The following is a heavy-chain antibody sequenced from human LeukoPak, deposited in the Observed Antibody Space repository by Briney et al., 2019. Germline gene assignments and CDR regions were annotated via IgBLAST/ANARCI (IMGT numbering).Heavy chain of an antibody. Sequence: SQTLSLTCAISGDSVSSNSAAWNWIRQSPSRGLEWLGRTSYRSKWSNDYAESVKSRITISPDTSKNQFSLQLNSVTPEDTAVYYCARDPSFPYSGNYQLYFDYWGQGALVTVSS. CDR2: TSYRSKWSN. D-gene: IGHD1-26*01. CDR1: GDSVSSNSAA. J-gene: IGHJ4*02. V-gene: IGHV6-1*01. CDR3: ARDPSFPYSGNYQLYFDY.